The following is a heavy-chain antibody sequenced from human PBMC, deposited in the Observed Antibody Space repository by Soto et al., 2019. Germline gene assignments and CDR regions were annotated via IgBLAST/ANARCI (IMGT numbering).Heavy chain of an antibody. CDR3: ARVFNSGYDAFDI. J-gene: IGHJ3*02. D-gene: IGHD5-12*01. CDR2: INPNSGGT. Sequence: GASVKVSCKASGYTFTGYYMHWVRQAPGQGLEWMGWINPNSGGTNYAQKFRGWVTMTRDTSISTAYMEMSRLRSDDTAVYYCARVFNSGYDAFDIWGQGTMVTVSS. CDR1: GYTFTGYY. V-gene: IGHV1-2*04.